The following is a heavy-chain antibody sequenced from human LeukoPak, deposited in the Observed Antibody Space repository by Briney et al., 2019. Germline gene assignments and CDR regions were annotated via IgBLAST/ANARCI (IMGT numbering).Heavy chain of an antibody. V-gene: IGHV1-8*03. CDR2: MNPNSGNT. CDR3: ARDGYYGSGSYYPVNWFDP. CDR1: GYTFTSYD. Sequence: ASVKVSCKASGYTFTSYDINWVRQATGQGLEWMGWMNPNSGNTDYAQKFQGRFTITINTSISTAYMELSSLRSEDTAVYYCARDGYYGSGSYYPVNWFDPWGQGTLVTVSS. J-gene: IGHJ5*02. D-gene: IGHD3-10*01.